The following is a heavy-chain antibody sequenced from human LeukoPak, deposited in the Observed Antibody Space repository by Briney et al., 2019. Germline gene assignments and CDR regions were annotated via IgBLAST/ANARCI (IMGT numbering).Heavy chain of an antibody. Sequence: PWGSLRLSCAASGFTFSSYSMNWVRQAPGKGLEWVSSISSSSSYIYYADSVKGRFTISRDNAKNSLYLQMNSLRAEDTAVYYCARDPGDYGDYDYFDYWGQGTLVRVSS. V-gene: IGHV3-21*01. J-gene: IGHJ4*02. CDR2: ISSSSSYI. CDR1: GFTFSSYS. D-gene: IGHD4-17*01. CDR3: ARDPGDYGDYDYFDY.